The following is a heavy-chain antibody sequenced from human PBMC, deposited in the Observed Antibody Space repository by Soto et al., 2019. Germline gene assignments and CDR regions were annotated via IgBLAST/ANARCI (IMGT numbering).Heavy chain of an antibody. CDR3: AKKGLGSLATYCTTGDCHYAFDV. J-gene: IGHJ3*01. CDR2: ISGGGDGT. Sequence: EVQLLESGGGLVRPGGSLRLSCAASGFTFYNYAMNWVRQAPGKGLEWVSTISGGGDGTYYADSVKGRFTISRDNSRNTVYLQMNSLRAEDKAVYYCAKKGLGSLATYCTTGDCHYAFDVWGQGTLVTVSS. V-gene: IGHV3-23*01. D-gene: IGHD2-8*01. CDR1: GFTFYNYA.